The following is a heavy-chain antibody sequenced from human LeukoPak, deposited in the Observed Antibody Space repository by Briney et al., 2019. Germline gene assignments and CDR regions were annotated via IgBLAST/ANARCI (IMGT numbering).Heavy chain of an antibody. CDR3: VRGNYDNRGYSNAFDI. V-gene: IGHV4-59*01. CDR2: IYYNGNT. J-gene: IGHJ3*02. Sequence: SGTLSLTCTVSGASISSSYWSWIRQPPRKRLEWIGYIYYNGNTNSNPSLKIRVTISAETSTNQFYLRLSSVTTADSAVYYCVRGNYDNRGYSNAFDIWGQGAMVTVSS. CDR1: GASISSSY. D-gene: IGHD3-22*01.